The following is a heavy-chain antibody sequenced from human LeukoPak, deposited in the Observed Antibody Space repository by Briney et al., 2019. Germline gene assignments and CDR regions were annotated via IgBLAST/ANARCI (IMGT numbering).Heavy chain of an antibody. CDR1: GFTFSSYW. CDR3: ASGQKLGF. D-gene: IGHD6-13*01. V-gene: IGHV3-7*01. CDR2: IKQDGSVK. Sequence: GGSLRLSCVASGFTFSSYWMSWVRQAPGKGLEWVANIKQDGSVKYYVDSVKGRFTISRDNAKNSLYLQMNSLRAEDTAVYYCASGQKLGFWGQGTLVTVSS. J-gene: IGHJ4*02.